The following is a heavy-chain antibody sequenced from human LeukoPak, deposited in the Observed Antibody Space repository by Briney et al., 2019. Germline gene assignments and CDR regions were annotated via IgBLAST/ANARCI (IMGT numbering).Heavy chain of an antibody. V-gene: IGHV3-21*01. CDR2: IFRSGSSI. CDR1: GFTFNTYS. J-gene: IGHJ6*03. D-gene: IGHD3-9*01. Sequence: GGSLRLSCAASGFTFNTYSMNWVRQAPGKGLEWVSFIFRSGSSIYYADSVKGRFTISRDNAKKSLYLQMNSLRAEDTAVYYCARDPRSFADYYYYYMDVWGKGTTVTVSS. CDR3: ARDPRSFADYYYYYMDV.